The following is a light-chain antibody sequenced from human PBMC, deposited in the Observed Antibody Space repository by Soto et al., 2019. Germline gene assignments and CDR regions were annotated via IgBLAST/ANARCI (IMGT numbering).Light chain of an antibody. CDR2: DAS. Sequence: DIQMTQSPSTLSASVGDRVTITCRASQSIIGWLAWYQQKPGQAPKLLIFDASSLERGVPSRFSGSGSGTEFPLTISSLQPDDFATYYCQQYNGYSRTFGQGSKVEI. V-gene: IGKV1-5*01. CDR3: QQYNGYSRT. CDR1: QSIIGW. J-gene: IGKJ1*01.